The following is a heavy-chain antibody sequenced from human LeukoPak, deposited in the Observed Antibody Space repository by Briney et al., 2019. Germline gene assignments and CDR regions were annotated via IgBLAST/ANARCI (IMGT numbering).Heavy chain of an antibody. Sequence: GGSLRLSCAASGFTVSSNYMSWARQAPGKGLEWVSVIYSGGSTYYADSVKGRFTISRDNSKNTLYLQMNSLRAEDTAVYYCARDSPRTGRYFDWLLFDYRGQGTLVTVSS. CDR3: ARDSPRTGRYFDWLLFDY. D-gene: IGHD3-9*01. CDR1: GFTVSSNY. V-gene: IGHV3-66*01. CDR2: IYSGGST. J-gene: IGHJ4*02.